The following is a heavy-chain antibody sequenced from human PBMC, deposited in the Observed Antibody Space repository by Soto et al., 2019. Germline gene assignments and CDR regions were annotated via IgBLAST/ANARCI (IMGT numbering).Heavy chain of an antibody. CDR2: IYYSGST. Sequence: QVQLQESGPGLVKPSQTLSLTCTASGGSISSGDCNWSWIRQPPGKGLEWIGYIYYSGSTYYNPSLKSRLTISVDTSKNQFSLKLSSVTAADTAVYYCARDQVGATEAGARNDAFDIWGQGTMVTVSS. V-gene: IGHV4-30-4*01. CDR1: GGSISSGDCN. J-gene: IGHJ3*02. D-gene: IGHD1-26*01. CDR3: ARDQVGATEAGARNDAFDI.